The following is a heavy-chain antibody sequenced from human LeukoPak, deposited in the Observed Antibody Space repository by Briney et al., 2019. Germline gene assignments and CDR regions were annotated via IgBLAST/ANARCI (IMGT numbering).Heavy chain of an antibody. V-gene: IGHV3-11*01. CDR1: GFTFSSYA. CDR2: ISSSGSTI. J-gene: IGHJ4*02. CDR3: ARGRDIVVVPAAAFDY. D-gene: IGHD2-2*01. Sequence: AGGSLRLSCAASGFTFSSYAMSWIRQAPGKGLEWVSYISSSGSTIYYADSVKGRFTISRDNAKNSLYLQMNSLRAEDTAVYYCARGRDIVVVPAAAFDYWGQGTLVTVSS.